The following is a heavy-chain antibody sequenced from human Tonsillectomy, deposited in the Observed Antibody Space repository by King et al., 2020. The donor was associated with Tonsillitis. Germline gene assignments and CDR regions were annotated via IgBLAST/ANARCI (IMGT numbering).Heavy chain of an antibody. CDR1: GYSFTNYW. D-gene: IGHD3-10*01. V-gene: IGHV5-10-1*01. Sequence: QLVQSGAEVKKPGESLRISCKGSGYSFTNYWISWVRQMPGKGLEWMGRIDPSDSYTNYSPSFQGHVTISADKSISTAYLQWSSLKASDTAMYYCATQGVYGSGGYYRDYWGQGTLVTVSS. J-gene: IGHJ4*02. CDR3: ATQGVYGSGGYYRDY. CDR2: IDPSDSYT.